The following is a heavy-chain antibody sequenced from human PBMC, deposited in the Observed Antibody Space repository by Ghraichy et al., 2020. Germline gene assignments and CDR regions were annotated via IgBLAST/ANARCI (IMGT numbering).Heavy chain of an antibody. Sequence: GGSLRLSCAASGFTFSNYAIHWVRQAPGKGLEWLAVISDDGSIKYYADSVKGRFTISRDNSKNTLYLQMNSLRAEDTALYYRARERIAATGTGWFDPWGQGTLVTVSS. CDR3: ARERIAATGTGWFDP. CDR2: ISDDGSIK. V-gene: IGHV3-30*04. D-gene: IGHD6-13*01. J-gene: IGHJ5*02. CDR1: GFTFSNYA.